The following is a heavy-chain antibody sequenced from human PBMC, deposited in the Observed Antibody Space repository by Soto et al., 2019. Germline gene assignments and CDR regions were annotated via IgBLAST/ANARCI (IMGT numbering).Heavy chain of an antibody. Sequence: EVQLLESGGGLVQPGGSLRLSCAASGFTFSSYAMSWVRQAPGEGLEWVSAISGSGGSTYYADSVKGLFTIARVNPHNTLSMQMNSLRAEDTAVYSCSKDPYSGSRLPTTFDPWGQGTPVTFSS. CDR1: GFTFSSYA. J-gene: IGHJ5*02. CDR3: SKDPYSGSRLPTTFDP. D-gene: IGHD6-13*01. V-gene: IGHV3-23*01. CDR2: ISGSGGST.